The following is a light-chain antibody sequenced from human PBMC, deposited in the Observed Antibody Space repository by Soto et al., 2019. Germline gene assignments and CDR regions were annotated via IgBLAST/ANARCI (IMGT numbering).Light chain of an antibody. V-gene: IGLV2-8*01. CDR1: SSDVGGYNY. Sequence: QSALTQPPSASGSPGQSVTISCTGTSSDVGGYNYVSWYQQHPGKAPKLMIYEVSKWPSGVPDRFSGSKSGNTASLTVSGLQAEDEADYYFSSYAGSNNWVFGGGTKLTVL. CDR2: EVS. CDR3: SSYAGSNNWV. J-gene: IGLJ3*02.